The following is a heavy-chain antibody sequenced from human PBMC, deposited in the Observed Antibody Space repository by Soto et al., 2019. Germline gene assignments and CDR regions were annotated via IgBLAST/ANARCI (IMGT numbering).Heavy chain of an antibody. V-gene: IGHV4-59*01. D-gene: IGHD3-10*01. Sequence: SETLSLTFTVSGGSISSYYWSWIRQPPGKGLEWIGYIYYSGSTNYNPSLKSRVTISVDTSKNQFSLKLSSVTAADTAVYYCARGEYYGSGSYYNRYYFDYWGQGTLVTVSS. J-gene: IGHJ4*02. CDR2: IYYSGST. CDR1: GGSISSYY. CDR3: ARGEYYGSGSYYNRYYFDY.